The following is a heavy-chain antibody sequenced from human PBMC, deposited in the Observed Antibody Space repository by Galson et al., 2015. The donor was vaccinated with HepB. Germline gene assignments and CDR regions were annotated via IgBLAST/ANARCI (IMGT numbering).Heavy chain of an antibody. CDR3: ARNPASYDYYNMDV. CDR2: ISSGGIR. J-gene: IGHJ6*02. D-gene: IGHD6-25*01. Sequence: SLRLSCAASGFAFISHSMNWVRQAPGKGLEWVSYISSGGIRYYADSVKGRFTISRDNGKKSMYLHMNSLRAEDTAVYFCARNPASYDYYNMDVWGQGTTVTVSS. CDR1: GFAFISHS. V-gene: IGHV3-48*01.